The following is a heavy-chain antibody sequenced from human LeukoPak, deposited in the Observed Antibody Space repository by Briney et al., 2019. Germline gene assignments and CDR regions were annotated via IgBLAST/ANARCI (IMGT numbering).Heavy chain of an antibody. V-gene: IGHV3-30*02. Sequence: GGSLRLSCAASGFTFSSYGMHWVRQAPGKGLEWVAFIRYDGSNKYYADSVKGRFTISRDNSKNTLYLQMNSLRAEDTAVYYCAKVVPADYYMDVWGKGTTVTVSS. CDR3: AKVVPADYYMDV. CDR2: IRYDGSNK. J-gene: IGHJ6*03. CDR1: GFTFSSYG. D-gene: IGHD2-2*01.